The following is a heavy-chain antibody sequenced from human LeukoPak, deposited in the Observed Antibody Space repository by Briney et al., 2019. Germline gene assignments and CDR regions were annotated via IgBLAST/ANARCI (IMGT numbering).Heavy chain of an antibody. J-gene: IGHJ4*02. V-gene: IGHV3-11*01. D-gene: IGHD2-2*01. CDR3: ARASRYCSSTSCTYYFDY. Sequence: PGRSLRLSCAAYGFTFSDYYMSWIRLAPGKGLEWVSYISSSGSTIYYADSVKGRFTISRDNAKNSLYLQMNSLRAEDTAVYYCARASRYCSSTSCTYYFDYWGQGTLVTVSS. CDR2: ISSSGSTI. CDR1: GFTFSDYY.